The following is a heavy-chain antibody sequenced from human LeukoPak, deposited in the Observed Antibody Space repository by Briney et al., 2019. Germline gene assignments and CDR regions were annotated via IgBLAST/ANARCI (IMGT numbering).Heavy chain of an antibody. Sequence: PGGSLRLSCAGSGFTFSSYAMSWVRQAPGKGLEWVSSISGSGGITYHADSVKGRFTISRDNSKNTLYLQMNSLRAEDTAIYYCAKNGDRGAYCTGGTCYPYFYYYMDVWGKGTTVTI. D-gene: IGHD2-15*01. CDR2: ISGSGGIT. CDR3: AKNGDRGAYCTGGTCYPYFYYYMDV. V-gene: IGHV3-23*01. CDR1: GFTFSSYA. J-gene: IGHJ6*03.